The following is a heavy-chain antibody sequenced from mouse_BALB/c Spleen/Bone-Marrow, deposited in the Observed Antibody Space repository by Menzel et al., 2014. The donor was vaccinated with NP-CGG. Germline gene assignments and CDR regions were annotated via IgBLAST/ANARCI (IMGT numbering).Heavy chain of an antibody. CDR1: GYTFTDFN. CDR3: ARKERGFDY. CDR2: INPNNGGT. J-gene: IGHJ2*01. Sequence: VQLQQSGPELVKPGASVKMSCKASGYTFTDFNMDWVKQSHGKSLEWIGDINPNNGGTIYNQKFKGRATLTVDTSSRTAYMEFRSLTSEDTAVYFCARKERGFDYWGQGTTLTVSS. V-gene: IGHV1-18*01.